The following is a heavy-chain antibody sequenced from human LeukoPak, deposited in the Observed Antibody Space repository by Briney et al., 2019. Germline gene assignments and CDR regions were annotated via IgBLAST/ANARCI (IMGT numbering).Heavy chain of an antibody. CDR2: ISGDGGST. V-gene: IGHV3-43*02. CDR3: AKEPYYDILTGPFSHFDF. J-gene: IGHJ4*02. D-gene: IGHD3-9*01. CDR1: GFTFDDYA. Sequence: GGSLRLSCAASGFTFDDYAMHWVRHAPGKGLEWVSLISGDGGSTYYADSVKGRFTISRDNRKKSLYLQMNSLRTEDTALYYCAKEPYYDILTGPFSHFDFWGQGTLVTVSS.